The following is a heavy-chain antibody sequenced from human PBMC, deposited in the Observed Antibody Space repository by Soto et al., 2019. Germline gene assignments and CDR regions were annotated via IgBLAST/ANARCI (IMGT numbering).Heavy chain of an antibody. D-gene: IGHD3-3*01. V-gene: IGHV4-59*05. J-gene: IGHJ6*02. CDR3: ARLSHYDFWSGYYRYPYYYYYGMDV. CDR2: IYYSGST. Sequence: TSETLSLTCTVSGGSLSSYYWSWIRQPPGKGLEWIGSIYYSGSTYYNPSLKSRVTISVDTSKNQFSLKLSSVTAADTAVYYCARLSHYDFWSGYYRYPYYYYYGMDVWGQGTTVTVSS. CDR1: GGSLSSYY.